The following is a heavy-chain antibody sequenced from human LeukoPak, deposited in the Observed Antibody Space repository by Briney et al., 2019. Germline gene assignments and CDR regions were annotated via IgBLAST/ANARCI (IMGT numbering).Heavy chain of an antibody. D-gene: IGHD3-16*01. Sequence: PSETLSLTCIVSGYSISSDYYWDWIRQPPGKGLEYMGSIYHSGSTYYNPSLKSRLTISVDTSKNQFSLKLSSVTAADTAVYYCARGVGAQDYWGQGTLVTVSS. CDR3: ARGVGAQDY. CDR1: GYSISSDYY. CDR2: IYHSGST. J-gene: IGHJ4*02. V-gene: IGHV4-38-2*02.